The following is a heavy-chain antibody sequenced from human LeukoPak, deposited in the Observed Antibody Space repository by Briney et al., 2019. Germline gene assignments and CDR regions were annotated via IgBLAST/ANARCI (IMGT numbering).Heavy chain of an antibody. J-gene: IGHJ3*02. CDR1: GGTFSSYA. CDR2: IIPIFGTA. V-gene: IGHV1-69*01. D-gene: IGHD5-24*01. CDR3: AVDVEMATTKTDDAFDI. Sequence: SSVKVSCKASGGTFSSYAISWVRQAPGQGLEWMGGIIPIFGTANYAQEFQGRVTITADESTSTAYMELSSLRSEDTAVYYCAVDVEMATTKTDDAFDIWGQGTMVTVSS.